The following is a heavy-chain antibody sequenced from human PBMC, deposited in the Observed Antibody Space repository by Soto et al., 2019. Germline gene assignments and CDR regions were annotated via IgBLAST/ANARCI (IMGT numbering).Heavy chain of an antibody. CDR3: TRNTGGYYFFEY. CDR1: GTSISGDYW. D-gene: IGHD2-8*02. CDR2: ISSGGAT. V-gene: IGHV4-28*01. J-gene: IGHJ4*02. Sequence: QVQLQESGPGLVKPSDTLSLTCAVSGTSISGDYWWGWIRQTPGKGLEWIGYISSGGATHYNPSPGSRLTMSVDTSRSQFSLKLSSVTAVDAALYYCTRNTGGYYFFEYWGRGTLVTVSS.